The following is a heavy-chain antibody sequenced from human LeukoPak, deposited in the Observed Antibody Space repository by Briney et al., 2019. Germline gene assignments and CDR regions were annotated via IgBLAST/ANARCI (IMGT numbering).Heavy chain of an antibody. V-gene: IGHV3-20*04. D-gene: IGHD6-19*01. CDR3: ARDRASGWYRGDYDY. J-gene: IGHJ4*02. Sequence: GGSLRLSCAASGFTLDDYGMSWVRQAPGKGLDWVSGIGWSGSSTGYADSVKGRFTISIDNAKNSLYLQLNSLRAEDTAFYYCARDRASGWYRGDYDYWGQGTLVTVSS. CDR1: GFTLDDYG. CDR2: IGWSGSST.